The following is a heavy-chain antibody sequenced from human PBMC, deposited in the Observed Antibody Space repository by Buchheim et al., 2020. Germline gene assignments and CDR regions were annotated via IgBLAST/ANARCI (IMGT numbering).Heavy chain of an antibody. CDR2: IYSGGST. Sequence: EVQLVESGGGLVQPGGSLRLSCAASGFTVSSNYMSWVRQAPGKGLEWVSVIYSGGSTYYADSVKGRFTISRDNSKNTLYLQMNSLRAEDTAVYYCARTPPYYDFWSGYSEADAYFDYWGQGTL. J-gene: IGHJ4*02. CDR3: ARTPPYYDFWSGYSEADAYFDY. CDR1: GFTVSSNY. D-gene: IGHD3-3*01. V-gene: IGHV3-66*01.